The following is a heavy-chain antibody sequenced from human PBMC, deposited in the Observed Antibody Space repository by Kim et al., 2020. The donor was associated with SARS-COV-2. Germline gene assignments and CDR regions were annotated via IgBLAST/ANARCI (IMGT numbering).Heavy chain of an antibody. CDR3: AKDVTVTTCFGGLDP. J-gene: IGHJ5*02. D-gene: IGHD4-17*01. V-gene: IGHV3-43D*03. Sequence: DSVKGRFTISRDNSKNSLYLQMNSLRAEDTALYYCAKDVTVTTCFGGLDPWGQGTLVTVSS.